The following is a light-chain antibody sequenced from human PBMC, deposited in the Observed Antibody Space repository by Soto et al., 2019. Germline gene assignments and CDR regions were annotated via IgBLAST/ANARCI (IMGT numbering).Light chain of an antibody. J-gene: IGLJ1*01. Sequence: QSVLTQPRSVSGSPGQSVTISCTGTSNDVGGYDYVSWYQQHPGKAPKLIIYDVSKRPSGVPDRFSGSKPGNTASLTISGLQAEDEADYYCCSYAGTYSYVFGTGTKVTVL. CDR3: CSYAGTYSYV. CDR2: DVS. CDR1: SNDVGGYDY. V-gene: IGLV2-11*01.